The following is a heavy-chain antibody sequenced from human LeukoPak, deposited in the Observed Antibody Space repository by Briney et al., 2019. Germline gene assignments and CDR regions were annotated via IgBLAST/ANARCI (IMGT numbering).Heavy chain of an antibody. J-gene: IGHJ5*02. CDR3: TRGPFLNGNAYNWFDP. CDR2: VNCDNENT. D-gene: IGHD1-20*01. Sequence: GASVKVSCKTSGYTFTSFDINWVRHTTGHGPEWMGWVNCDNENTRYARKFQGRVAITRDTSTRTVYLELNNLSSDDTATYYCTRGPFLNGNAYNWFDPWGQGTLVTVSS. V-gene: IGHV1-8*03. CDR1: GYTFTSFD.